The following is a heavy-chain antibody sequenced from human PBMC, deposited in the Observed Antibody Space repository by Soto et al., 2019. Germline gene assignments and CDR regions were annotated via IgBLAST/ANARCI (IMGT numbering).Heavy chain of an antibody. J-gene: IGHJ3*02. V-gene: IGHV3-48*03. CDR2: ISSGGCTK. CDR1: GFTFSSFE. Sequence: EGQLVESGGGWAQPGGSLRLSCAASGFTFSSFEMNWVRQAPGKGLECVAYISSGGCTKFYADSVKGRFTISRDNAKNSRLLQMHSMTAEDSAVSYSAREGPADGLDIWGQGTMVTVSS. CDR3: AREGPADGLDI.